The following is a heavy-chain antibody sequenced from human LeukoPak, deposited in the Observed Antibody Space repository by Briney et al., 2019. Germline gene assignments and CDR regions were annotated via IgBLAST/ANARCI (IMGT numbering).Heavy chain of an antibody. Sequence: GGSLRLSCEASGFTFSDYSLNWVRQAPGKGLEWVSVIWGSGAKIYYADSVKGRFTISRDNSKNTVYLQLNSLRAEDTALYYCAKGDYGDYGSQAFDIWGQGTMVTVSS. V-gene: IGHV3-23*01. D-gene: IGHD4-17*01. CDR1: GFTFSDYS. J-gene: IGHJ3*02. CDR2: IWGSGAKI. CDR3: AKGDYGDYGSQAFDI.